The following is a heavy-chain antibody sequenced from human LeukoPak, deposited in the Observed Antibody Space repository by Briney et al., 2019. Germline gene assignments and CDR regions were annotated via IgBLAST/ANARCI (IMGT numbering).Heavy chain of an antibody. CDR3: ARELSSSRYNWFDP. CDR2: IWYDGSNK. CDR1: GFTFSSYG. D-gene: IGHD6-19*01. V-gene: IGHV3-33*01. J-gene: IGHJ5*02. Sequence: GGSLRLSCAASGFTFSSYGRHWVRQAPGKGLEWVAVIWYDGSNKYYADSVKGRFTISRDNSKNTLYLQMNSLRAEDTAVYYCARELSSSRYNWFDPWGQGTLVTVSS.